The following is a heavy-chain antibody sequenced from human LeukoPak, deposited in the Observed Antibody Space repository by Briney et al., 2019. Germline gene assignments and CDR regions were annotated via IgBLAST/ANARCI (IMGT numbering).Heavy chain of an antibody. CDR1: GFTFNKYA. CDR3: AXSPXGDYGRDWYFDL. J-gene: IGHJ2*01. V-gene: IGHV3-64*02. CDR2: VSGNGAST. D-gene: IGHD4-17*01. Sequence: PGGSLRLSCAASGFTFNKYAMHWVRQAPGKGLECVSAVSGNGASTYSADSLQRRFTISRDNSKTTQYLQMGRLTAEDMAVYYFAXSPXGDYGRDWYFDLWGRGTLVTVST.